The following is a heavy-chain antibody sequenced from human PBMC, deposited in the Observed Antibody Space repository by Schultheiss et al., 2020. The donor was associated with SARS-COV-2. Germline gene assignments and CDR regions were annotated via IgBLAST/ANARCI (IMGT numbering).Heavy chain of an antibody. D-gene: IGHD2/OR15-2a*01. V-gene: IGHV3-20*04. CDR3: ANTLVLSVISAFDY. J-gene: IGHJ4*02. CDR2: INWNGGST. CDR1: GFTFDDYG. Sequence: GGSLRLSCAASGFTFDDYGMSWVRQAPGKGLEWVSGINWNGGSTGYADSVKGRFTISRDNSKNTLSLQMNSLRAEDTAVYYCANTLVLSVISAFDYWGQGTLVTVSS.